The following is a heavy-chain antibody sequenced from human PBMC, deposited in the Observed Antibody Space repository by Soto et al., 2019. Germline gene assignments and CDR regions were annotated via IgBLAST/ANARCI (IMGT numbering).Heavy chain of an antibody. V-gene: IGHV3-48*03. CDR1: GFTFSSYE. CDR3: ARDLGIAVAGTQYYYYYGMDV. J-gene: IGHJ6*02. D-gene: IGHD6-19*01. CDR2: ISSSGSTI. Sequence: GGSLDPSFEASGFTFSSYEINWVRQAPGKGRGGVSYISSSGSTIYYADSVKGRFTISRDNAKNSLYLQMNSLRAEDTAVYYCARDLGIAVAGTQYYYYYGMDVWGQGTTVTVSS.